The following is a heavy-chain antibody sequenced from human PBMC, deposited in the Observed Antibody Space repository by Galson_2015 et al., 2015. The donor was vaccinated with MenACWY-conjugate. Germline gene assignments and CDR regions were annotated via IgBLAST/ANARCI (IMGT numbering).Heavy chain of an antibody. J-gene: IGHJ3*02. CDR3: AKASFGVTIGEVFAFDT. V-gene: IGHV3-23*01. D-gene: IGHD3-3*01. Sequence: SLRLSCAASGFTFSTFGMSWVRQAPGKGLEWVSAISTSGGRTNYSDHLKGRVTISTDKSENTPYLQMNSLRAEDTAVYYCAKASFGVTIGEVFAFDTWGQGTMIIVSS. CDR1: GFTFSTFG. CDR2: ISTSGGRT.